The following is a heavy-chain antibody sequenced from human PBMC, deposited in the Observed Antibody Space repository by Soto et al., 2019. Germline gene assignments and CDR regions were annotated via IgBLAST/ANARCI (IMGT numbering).Heavy chain of an antibody. D-gene: IGHD3-9*01. CDR3: ARDSKYYDILTGYPSSSDAFDI. Sequence: GGSLRLSCAASGFTFSSYGMHWVRQAPGKGLEWVAVIWYDGSNKYYADSVKGRFTISRDNSKNTLYLQMNSLRAEDTAVYYCARDSKYYDILTGYPSSSDAFDIWGQGTMVTVSS. V-gene: IGHV3-33*01. CDR1: GFTFSSYG. CDR2: IWYDGSNK. J-gene: IGHJ3*02.